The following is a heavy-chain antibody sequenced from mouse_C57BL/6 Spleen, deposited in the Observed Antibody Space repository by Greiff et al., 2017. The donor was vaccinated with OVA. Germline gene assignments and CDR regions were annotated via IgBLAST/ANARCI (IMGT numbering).Heavy chain of an antibody. CDR1: GYTFTSYW. CDR3: ALHVYYYGSSYYFDY. CDR2: IHPSDSDT. Sequence: QVQLQQPGAELVKPGASVKVSCTASGYTFTSYWMHWVKQRPGQGLEWIGRIHPSDSDTNYNQKFKGKATLTVDKSSSTAYMQLSSLTSEDSAVYYCALHVYYYGSSYYFDYWGQGTTLTVSS. J-gene: IGHJ2*01. D-gene: IGHD1-1*01. V-gene: IGHV1-74*01.